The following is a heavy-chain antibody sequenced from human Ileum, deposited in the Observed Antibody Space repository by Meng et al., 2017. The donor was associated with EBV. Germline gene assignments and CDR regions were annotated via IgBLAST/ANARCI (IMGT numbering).Heavy chain of an antibody. D-gene: IGHD3-22*01. CDR3: ARGYYDSSGYGYWYFDL. Sequence: QVQLTESGPGLVKPSQTLSLTCTVSGGSISSGDYYWSWIRQPPGKGLEWIGYIYYSGSTYHNPSLKSRVTISVDTSKNQFSLKLSSVTAADTAVYYCARGYYDSSGYGYWYFDLWGRGTLVTASS. V-gene: IGHV4-30-4*01. CDR2: IYYSGST. CDR1: GGSISSGDYY. J-gene: IGHJ2*01.